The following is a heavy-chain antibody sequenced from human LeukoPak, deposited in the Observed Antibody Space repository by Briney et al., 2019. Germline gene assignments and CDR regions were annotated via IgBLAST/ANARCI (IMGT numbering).Heavy chain of an antibody. J-gene: IGHJ4*02. V-gene: IGHV3-7*03. Sequence: GGSLRLSCAASGFTFSSYWVSWVRQAPGKGLEWVANIKQDGSEKYYVDSVKGRFTISRDNAKNSLYLQMNSLRAEDTAVYYCARDQGGIVVVPAAIDYWGQGTLVTVSS. D-gene: IGHD2-2*01. CDR2: IKQDGSEK. CDR1: GFTFSSYW. CDR3: ARDQGGIVVVPAAIDY.